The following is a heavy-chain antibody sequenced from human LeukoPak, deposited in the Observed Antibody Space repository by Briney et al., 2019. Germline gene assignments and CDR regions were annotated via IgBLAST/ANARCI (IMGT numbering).Heavy chain of an antibody. Sequence: SETLSLTCAVSGYSISSSNWWGWIRQPPGKGLEWIGYIYYSGSTYYNPSLKSRVTMSVDTSQNQFSLELSSVTAVDTAVYYCARTGGDIVATMVDYWGQGTLVTVSS. CDR2: IYYSGST. V-gene: IGHV4-28*01. CDR1: GYSISSSNW. J-gene: IGHJ4*02. D-gene: IGHD5-12*01. CDR3: ARTGGDIVATMVDY.